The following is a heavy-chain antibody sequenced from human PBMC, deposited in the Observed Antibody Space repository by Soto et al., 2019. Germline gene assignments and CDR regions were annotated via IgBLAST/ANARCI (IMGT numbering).Heavy chain of an antibody. J-gene: IGHJ5*02. V-gene: IGHV4-34*01. CDR2: INHSGST. CDR3: ARNNVYCSSTSCYAFWFDP. D-gene: IGHD2-2*01. Sequence: QVQLQQWGAGLLKPSETLSLTCAVYGGSFSGYYWSWIRQPPGKGLEWIGEINHSGSTNYNPSLNSRVTISVATSKNQFSLKLSSVTAADTAVYYCARNNVYCSSTSCYAFWFDPWGQGTLVTVSS. CDR1: GGSFSGYY.